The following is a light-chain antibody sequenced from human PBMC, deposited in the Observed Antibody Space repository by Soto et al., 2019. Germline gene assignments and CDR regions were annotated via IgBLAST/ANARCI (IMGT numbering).Light chain of an antibody. CDR3: QQLNSYPVT. J-gene: IGKJ5*01. CDR2: SAS. V-gene: IGKV1-9*01. Sequence: IQLTQSPSSLSASVGDRVTITCRASQGISSDLAWYQQKPGKAPTHLIYSASTLQNGVPSRFSGSGSGTDFTRTVSGLQPEDFAPYYCQQLNSYPVTFCQVTRLEIK. CDR1: QGISSD.